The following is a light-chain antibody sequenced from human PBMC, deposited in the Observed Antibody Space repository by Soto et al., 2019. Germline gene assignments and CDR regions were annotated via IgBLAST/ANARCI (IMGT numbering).Light chain of an antibody. J-gene: IGKJ1*01. V-gene: IGKV1-6*01. CDR2: AAS. CDR1: QGIRND. CDR3: LQDYNYPWT. Sequence: AIQITQSPSSLSASVGDRVTITCRASQGIRNDLGWYQQKPGKAPKLLIYAASSLQSGVPSRFSGSGSGIDFTLTICSLQPEDCATYYCLQDYNYPWTFGQGTKVDIK.